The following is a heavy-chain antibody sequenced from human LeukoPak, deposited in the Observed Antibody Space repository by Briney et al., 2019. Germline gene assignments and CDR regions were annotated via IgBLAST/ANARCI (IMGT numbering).Heavy chain of an antibody. CDR3: ARRRSSATDY. V-gene: IGHV4-34*01. Sequence: SETPSLTCAVYGGSFSGYYWSWIRQPPGKGLEWIGEINHSGSTNYNPSLKSRVTISVDTSKNQFSLKLSSVTAADTAVYYCARRRSSATDYWGQGTLVTVSS. D-gene: IGHD6-25*01. CDR2: INHSGST. CDR1: GGSFSGYY. J-gene: IGHJ4*02.